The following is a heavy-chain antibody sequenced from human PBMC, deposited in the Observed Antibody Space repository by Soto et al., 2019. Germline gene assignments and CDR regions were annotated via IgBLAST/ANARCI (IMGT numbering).Heavy chain of an antibody. J-gene: IGHJ4*02. Sequence: VQLMESGGGSIQPGASLRLSCAASGLTVSSNYMSWVRQAPGKGLEWVSFIYTDGSTYYADSVKGRFTISRDNSKNTLYLQMNSLRAEDTAIYYCTTGGSSLGYWGQGTLLTVSS. CDR3: TTGGSSLGY. CDR2: IYTDGST. D-gene: IGHD6-6*01. CDR1: GLTVSSNY. V-gene: IGHV3-53*01.